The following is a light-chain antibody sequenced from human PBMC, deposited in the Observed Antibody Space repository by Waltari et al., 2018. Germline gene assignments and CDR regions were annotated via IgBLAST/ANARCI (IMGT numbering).Light chain of an antibody. CDR1: QSISSY. J-gene: IGKJ3*01. Sequence: DIQMTQSPSFLSASVGDRVTITCRASQSISSYLNWYQQKPGKAPKLLIYAASSLQSGVPSRFSGSGSGTDFTLTISILQPEDFATYYCQQSYSTPATFGPGTKVDIK. V-gene: IGKV1-39*01. CDR2: AAS. CDR3: QQSYSTPAT.